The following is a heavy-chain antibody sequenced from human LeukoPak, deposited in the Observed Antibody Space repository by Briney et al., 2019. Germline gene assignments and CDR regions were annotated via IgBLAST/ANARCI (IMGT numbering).Heavy chain of an antibody. J-gene: IGHJ4*02. CDR1: GGTFSSYA. V-gene: IGHV1-69*04. CDR3: ARSTVGTSCCTAVDY. D-gene: IGHD1-26*01. Sequence: ASVKVSCKASGGTFSSYAISWVRQAPGQGLEWMGRIIPILGIANYAQKFQGRVTITADKSTSTAYMELSSPRSEDTAVYYCARSTVGTSCCTAVDYWGQGTLVTVSS. CDR2: IIPILGIA.